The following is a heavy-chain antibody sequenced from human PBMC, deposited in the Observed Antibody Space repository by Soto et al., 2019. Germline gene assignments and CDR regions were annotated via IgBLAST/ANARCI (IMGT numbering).Heavy chain of an antibody. CDR1: GFTFSNYA. CDR3: AYGMDV. Sequence: GGSLRLSCAASGFTFSNYAMHWVRQAPGKGLEWVAVISYDGSTKYYADSVKSRFTISRDNSKNTLFLQMNSLRAEDTSVYYCAYGMDVWGQGTTVTVSS. J-gene: IGHJ6*02. V-gene: IGHV3-30-3*01. CDR2: ISYDGSTK.